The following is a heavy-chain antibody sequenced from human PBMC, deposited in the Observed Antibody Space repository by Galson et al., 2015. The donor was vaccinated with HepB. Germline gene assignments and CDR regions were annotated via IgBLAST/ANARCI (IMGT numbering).Heavy chain of an antibody. CDR2: ISAYNGNT. CDR1: GYTFTSYG. Sequence: SVKVSCKASGYTFTSYGISWVRQAPGQGLEWMGWISAYNGNTNYAQKLQGRVTMTTDTSTSTAYMELRSLRSDDTAVYYCARVAPSLGQQLGHYWGQGTLVTVSS. J-gene: IGHJ4*02. V-gene: IGHV1-18*01. CDR3: ARVAPSLGQQLGHY. D-gene: IGHD6-13*01.